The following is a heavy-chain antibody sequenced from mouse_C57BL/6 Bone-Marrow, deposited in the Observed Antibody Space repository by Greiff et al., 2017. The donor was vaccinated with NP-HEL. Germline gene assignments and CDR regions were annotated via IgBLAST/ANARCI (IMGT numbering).Heavy chain of an antibody. CDR2: IRSKSNNYAT. V-gene: IGHV10-1*01. Sequence: GGGLVQPKGSLKLSCAASGFSFNTYAMNWVRQAPGKGLEWVARIRSKSNNYATYCADSVKDRFTISRDDSESMLYLQMNNLKTEDTAMYYCVRQTFYYGYDEGYFDVWGTGTTVTVSS. CDR3: VRQTFYYGYDEGYFDV. CDR1: GFSFNTYA. D-gene: IGHD2-2*01. J-gene: IGHJ1*03.